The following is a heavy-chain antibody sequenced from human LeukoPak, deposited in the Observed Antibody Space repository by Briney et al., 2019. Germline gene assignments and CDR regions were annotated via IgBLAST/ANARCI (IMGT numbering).Heavy chain of an antibody. D-gene: IGHD1-1*01. V-gene: IGHV4-34*01. J-gene: IGHJ3*02. CDR1: GGSFSGYY. CDR2: INHSGST. CDR3: ARGTIPRHSAFDI. Sequence: SETLSLTCAVYGGSFSGYYWSWIRQPPGKGLEWIGEINHSGSTNYNPSLKSRVTISVDTSKNQFSLKLSSVTAADTAVYYCARGTIPRHSAFDIWGQGTMVTVSS.